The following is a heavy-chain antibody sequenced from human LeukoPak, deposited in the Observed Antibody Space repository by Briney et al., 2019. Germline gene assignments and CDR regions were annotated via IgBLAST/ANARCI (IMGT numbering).Heavy chain of an antibody. D-gene: IGHD3-3*01. CDR3: ARTNKGILGVVTARRGYFQH. V-gene: IGHV1-46*01. CDR1: GYTFTSYY. CDR2: INPSGGST. Sequence: ASVKVSCKASGYTFTSYYMHWVRQAPGQGLEWMGIINPSGGSTSYAQKFQGRVTMTRDTSTSTVYMELSSLRSEDTAVYYCARTNKGILGVVTARRGYFQHWGQGTLVTVSS. J-gene: IGHJ1*01.